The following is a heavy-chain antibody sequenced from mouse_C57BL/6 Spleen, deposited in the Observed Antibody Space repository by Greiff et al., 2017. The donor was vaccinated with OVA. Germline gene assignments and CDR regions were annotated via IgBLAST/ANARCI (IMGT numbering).Heavy chain of an antibody. CDR1: GYTFTDYE. V-gene: IGHV1-15*01. CDR3: TRDFPMDY. CDR2: IAPETGGT. J-gene: IGHJ4*01. Sequence: QVQLQQSGAELVRPGASVTLSCKASGYTFTDYEMHWVKQTPVHGLEWIGAIAPETGGTAYNQKFKGKAILTADKSSSTAYMELRSLTSEDSAVYYCTRDFPMDYWGQGTSVTVSS.